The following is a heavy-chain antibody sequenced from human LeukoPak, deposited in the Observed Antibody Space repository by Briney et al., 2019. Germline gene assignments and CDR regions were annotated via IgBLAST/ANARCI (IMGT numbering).Heavy chain of an antibody. CDR1: GFTFSTYA. Sequence: GGSLRLSCVASGFTFSTYAMSWVRQAPGEGLEWVSGISISGGSTYYADSVKGRFTISRDNSKNTLYLQMNSLRAEDTAVYYCAKAVGITIFGVVNSDYWGQGTLVTVSS. J-gene: IGHJ4*02. D-gene: IGHD3-3*01. CDR2: ISISGGST. CDR3: AKAVGITIFGVVNSDY. V-gene: IGHV3-23*01.